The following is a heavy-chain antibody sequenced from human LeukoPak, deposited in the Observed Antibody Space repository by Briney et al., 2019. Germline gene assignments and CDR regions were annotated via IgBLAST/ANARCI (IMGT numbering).Heavy chain of an antibody. V-gene: IGHV3-7*01. J-gene: IGHJ4*02. CDR3: ARARLGQQLVRGKFDY. CDR2: IKQDGSKL. Sequence: GGSLRLSCAASGFTLSDYWMSWVRQAPGKGLEWVANIKQDGSKLSYVDSVKGRFTVSRDNAKNSLYLQMNSLRAEDTAVYYCARARLGQQLVRGKFDYWGQGTLVTVSS. CDR1: GFTLSDYW. D-gene: IGHD6-13*01.